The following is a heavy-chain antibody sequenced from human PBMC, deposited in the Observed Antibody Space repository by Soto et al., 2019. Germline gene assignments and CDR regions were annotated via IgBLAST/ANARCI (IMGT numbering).Heavy chain of an antibody. V-gene: IGHV3-23*01. D-gene: IGHD3-16*01. CDR3: ASRTLGWYFDL. Sequence: EVQLLESGGGLVQPGGSLRLSCAASGFTFSIYAMNWVRQAPGKGLEWVSVISGSGGSTYYADSVKGRFTISRDNSKSTLYLQLHSLRAEDTAVYYCASRTLGWYFDLWGRGTLVTVSS. J-gene: IGHJ2*01. CDR1: GFTFSIYA. CDR2: ISGSGGST.